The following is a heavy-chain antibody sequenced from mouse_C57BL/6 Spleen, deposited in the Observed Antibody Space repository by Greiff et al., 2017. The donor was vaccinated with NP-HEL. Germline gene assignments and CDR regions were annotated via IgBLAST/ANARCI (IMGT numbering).Heavy chain of an antibody. CDR2: INPGSGGT. CDR1: GYAFTNYL. V-gene: IGHV1-54*01. D-gene: IGHD2-5*01. CDR3: ASHSNSIAY. Sequence: VQGVESGAELVRPGTSVKVSCKASGYAFTNYLIEWVKQRPGQGLEWIGVINPGSGGTNYNEKFKGKATLTADKSSSTAYMQLSSLTSEDSAVYFCASHSNSIAYWGQGTLVTVSA. J-gene: IGHJ3*01.